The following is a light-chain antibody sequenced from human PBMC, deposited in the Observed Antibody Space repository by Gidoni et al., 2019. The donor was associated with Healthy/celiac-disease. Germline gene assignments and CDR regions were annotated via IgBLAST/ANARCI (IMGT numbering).Light chain of an antibody. Sequence: DIQMPQSPSSLSASVGDRVTITCRASQSISSYLNWYQQKPGKAPKLLIYAASSLQSGVPSRFSGSGSGTDFTLTISSLQPEDFATYYCQQSYSTLGFGQXTKVEIK. CDR1: QSISSY. CDR2: AAS. J-gene: IGKJ1*01. CDR3: QQSYSTLG. V-gene: IGKV1-39*01.